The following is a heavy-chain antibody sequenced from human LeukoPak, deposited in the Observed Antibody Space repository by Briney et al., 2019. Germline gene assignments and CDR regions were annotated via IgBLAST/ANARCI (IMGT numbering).Heavy chain of an antibody. D-gene: IGHD6-6*01. J-gene: IGHJ4*02. CDR1: GYTFTSYG. CDR2: ISAYNGNT. CDR3: ARGSSSDDFDY. V-gene: IGHV1-18*01. Sequence: ASVKVSCKASGYTFTSYGINWVRQAPGQGLEWMGWISAYNGNTNYAQKLQGRVTMTTDTSTNTAYMELRSLRSDDTAMYYCARGSSSDDFDYWGQGTLVTVSS.